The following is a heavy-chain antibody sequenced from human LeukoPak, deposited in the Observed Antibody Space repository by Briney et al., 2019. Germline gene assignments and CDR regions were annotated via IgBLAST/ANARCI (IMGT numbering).Heavy chain of an antibody. D-gene: IGHD1-26*01. J-gene: IGHJ4*02. V-gene: IGHV4-4*02. CDR2: VHKSGST. Sequence: PSETLSLTCAVSTDSTTSNWWSWVRQPPGKGLEWIGEVHKSGSTNYYPSLQSRVTISIDKSKSQIALELTSVTAADTAVYYCAREIVGAPTPGAYWGQGILVTVSS. CDR3: AREIVGAPTPGAY. CDR1: TDSTTSNW.